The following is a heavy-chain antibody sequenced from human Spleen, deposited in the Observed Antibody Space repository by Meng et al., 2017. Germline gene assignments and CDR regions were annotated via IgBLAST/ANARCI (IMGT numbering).Heavy chain of an antibody. CDR3: AKEPLGYCSGGSCYADY. CDR2: IKSKGSGGTT. Sequence: GESLKISCAVSGLNFNDAWMSWVRQAPGKGLEWIGRIKSKGSGGTTDYSAPVKGRFTVSRDDSKNTLYLQMNRLKTEDTAVYYCAKEPLGYCSGGSCYADYWGQGTLVTVSS. V-gene: IGHV3-15*03. D-gene: IGHD2-15*01. CDR1: GLNFNDAW. J-gene: IGHJ4*02.